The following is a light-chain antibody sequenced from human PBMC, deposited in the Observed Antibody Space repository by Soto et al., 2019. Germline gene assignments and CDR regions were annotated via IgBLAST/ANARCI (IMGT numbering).Light chain of an antibody. CDR2: GAS. J-gene: IGKJ4*01. V-gene: IGKV3-20*01. CDR1: QRITTF. CDR3: QQHGSSLALT. Sequence: IVLTQSRGILSLSPWETSTLSCRASQRITTFLAWYQQKPGQAPRLLIYGASNRPAGIPDRFSGSGSGTDFTLTITRLEPEDFAVYYCQQHGSSLALTFGGGTKVDIK.